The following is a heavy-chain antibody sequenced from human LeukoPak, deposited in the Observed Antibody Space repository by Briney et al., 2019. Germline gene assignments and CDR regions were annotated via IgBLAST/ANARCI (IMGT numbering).Heavy chain of an antibody. CDR1: GGSISSSY. D-gene: IGHD4-23*01. J-gene: IGHJ4*02. Sequence: SETLSFTCTVSGGSISSSYCSWIRQPPGKGLEWIGYIYHSESTNYNPSLKSRVTISVDTSKNQFSLKLSSVTAADTAVYYCARQAGGTSGPFDYWGQGTLVTVSS. CDR2: IYHSEST. CDR3: ARQAGGTSGPFDY. V-gene: IGHV4-59*08.